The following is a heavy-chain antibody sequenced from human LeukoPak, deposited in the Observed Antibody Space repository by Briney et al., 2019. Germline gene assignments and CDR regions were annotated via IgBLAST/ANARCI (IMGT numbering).Heavy chain of an antibody. J-gene: IGHJ6*02. CDR3: ATPGPSMVHMDV. CDR2: INHSGST. V-gene: IGHV4-34*01. D-gene: IGHD3-10*01. Sequence: SETLSLTCAVYGGSFSSYYWSWIRQPPGKGLEWIGEINHSGSTNYNPSLKSRVTISVDTSKNQFSLKLSSVTAADTAVYYCATPGPSMVHMDVWGQGTTVTVSS. CDR1: GGSFSSYY.